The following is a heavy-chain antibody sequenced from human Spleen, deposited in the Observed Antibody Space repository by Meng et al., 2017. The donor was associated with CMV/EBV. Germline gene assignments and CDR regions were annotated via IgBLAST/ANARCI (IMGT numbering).Heavy chain of an antibody. D-gene: IGHD3-10*01. V-gene: IGHV1-2*02. CDR3: SSGQGITMAPFRFHP. Sequence: GFTVSCYCMHWVRQAPGKGLEWMGWINVDSGGTRYAQNFEGRVTMTRDTSVNTVYMELSRLRSDDTAVYYCSSGQGITMAPFRFHPWGQGTLVTVSS. J-gene: IGHJ5*02. CDR1: GFTVSCYC. CDR2: INVDSGGT.